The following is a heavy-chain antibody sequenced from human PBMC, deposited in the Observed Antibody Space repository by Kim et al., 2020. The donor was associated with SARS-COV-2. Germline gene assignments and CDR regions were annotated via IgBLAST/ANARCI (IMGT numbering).Heavy chain of an antibody. D-gene: IGHD6-19*01. CDR3: ARSIAVAEPYWYFDL. Sequence: SETLSLTCTVSGGSISSYYWSWIRQPPGKGLEWIGYIYYSGSTNYNPSLKSRVTISVDTSKNQFSLKLSSVTAADTAVYYCARSIAVAEPYWYFDLLGRGTLVTVSS. V-gene: IGHV4-59*01. CDR2: IYYSGST. CDR1: GGSISSYY. J-gene: IGHJ2*01.